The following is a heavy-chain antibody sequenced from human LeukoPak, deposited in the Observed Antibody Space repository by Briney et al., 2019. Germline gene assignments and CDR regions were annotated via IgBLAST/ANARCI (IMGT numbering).Heavy chain of an antibody. V-gene: IGHV4-34*01. J-gene: IGHJ4*02. Sequence: SETLSLTCAVYGGSFSGYYWSWIRQPPGKGLEWLGEINHSGSTNYNPSLKSRVTISVDTSKNQFSLKLSSVTAADTAVYYCARVRSPPMIVVVTTDYFDYWGQGTLVTVSS. D-gene: IGHD3-22*01. CDR2: INHSGST. CDR1: GGSFSGYY. CDR3: ARVRSPPMIVVVTTDYFDY.